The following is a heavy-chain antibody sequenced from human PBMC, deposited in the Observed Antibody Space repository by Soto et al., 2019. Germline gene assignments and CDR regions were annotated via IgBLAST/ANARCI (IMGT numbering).Heavy chain of an antibody. CDR2: ISGYNGDT. D-gene: IGHD2-8*01. CDR1: GYTFSRYG. Sequence: QGQLLQSGAEVKKTGASVKVSCKASGYTFSRYGISWVRQAPGQGLEWMVWISGYNGDTNYAQNLQGRVTMTLDTSTSTTYMELRSLTSDDTAVYFCAKNGHPPYYYYGMDVWGQGTTVTVAS. V-gene: IGHV1-18*01. CDR3: AKNGHPPYYYYGMDV. J-gene: IGHJ6*02.